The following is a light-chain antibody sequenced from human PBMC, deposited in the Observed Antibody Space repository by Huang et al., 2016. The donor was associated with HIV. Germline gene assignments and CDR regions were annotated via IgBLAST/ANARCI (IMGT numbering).Light chain of an antibody. CDR2: GAS. Sequence: EIVMTQSPATLSVSPGERATVSCRASQSVSSNLAWYQHKPGQAPRLLIYGASSRATGIPARFSVSGSGTEFTLTISSLQSEDFAVYYCQQYDDWPRGFTFGPGTKVDIK. CDR3: QQYDDWPRGFT. V-gene: IGKV3-15*01. J-gene: IGKJ3*01. CDR1: QSVSSN.